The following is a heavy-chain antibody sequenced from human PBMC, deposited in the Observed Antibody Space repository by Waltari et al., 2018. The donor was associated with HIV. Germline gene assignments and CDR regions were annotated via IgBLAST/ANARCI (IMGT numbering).Heavy chain of an antibody. J-gene: IGHJ4*02. CDR2: ISAYNGNT. V-gene: IGHV1-18*01. CDR3: ARDRFSCSGGSCYNPLEY. D-gene: IGHD2-15*01. CDR1: GYTFTSYG. Sequence: QVQLVQSGAEVKKPGASVKVSCKASGYTFTSYGISWVRQAPGQGLEWMGWISAYNGNTNYAHKLQGRVTMTTDTSTSTAYMDLRSLRSDDTAVYYCARDRFSCSGGSCYNPLEYWGQGTLVTVSS.